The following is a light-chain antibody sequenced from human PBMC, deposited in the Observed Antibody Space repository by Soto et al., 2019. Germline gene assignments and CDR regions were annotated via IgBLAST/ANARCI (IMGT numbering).Light chain of an antibody. Sequence: EIQMTQSPATLSSSVGDRATLSCPASQSISSWLAWYQQKPGQAPKLLIYDASSLGSGVPARFSGSGSGTEFTLTISSLQHDAFATYYCQQYNSYPWTFGPGTKVEIK. CDR2: DAS. V-gene: IGKV1-5*01. CDR1: QSISSW. J-gene: IGKJ1*01. CDR3: QQYNSYPWT.